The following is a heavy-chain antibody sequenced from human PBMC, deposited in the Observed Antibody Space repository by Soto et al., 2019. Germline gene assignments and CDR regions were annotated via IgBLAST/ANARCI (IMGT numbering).Heavy chain of an antibody. CDR2: INHSGST. D-gene: IGHD4-4*01. CDR1: GGSFSGYY. Sequence: ASETLSLTCAVYGGSFSGYYWSWIRQPPGKGLEWIGEINHSGSTNYNPSLKSRVTISVDTSKNQFSLKLSSVTAADTAVYYCARGREYSGRMTTVTIYRRPRPYNWFAPCGQGTPVPGSS. V-gene: IGHV4-34*01. J-gene: IGHJ5*02. CDR3: ARGREYSGRMTTVTIYRRPRPYNWFAP.